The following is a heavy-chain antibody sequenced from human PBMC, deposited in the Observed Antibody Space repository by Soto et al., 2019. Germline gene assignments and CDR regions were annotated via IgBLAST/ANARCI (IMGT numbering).Heavy chain of an antibody. J-gene: IGHJ4*02. CDR2: IWYNGSNK. D-gene: IGHD3-10*01. V-gene: IGHV3-33*01. CDR1: GFTFSSYG. CDR3: ARVERDSGSLDY. Sequence: QVQLVESGGGVVQPGRSLRLSCAASGFTFSSYGMHWVRQAPGKGLEWVAVIWYNGSNKYYADSVKGRFTISRDNSKNTLYLQMNSLRAEDTAVYYCARVERDSGSLDYWGQGTLVTVSS.